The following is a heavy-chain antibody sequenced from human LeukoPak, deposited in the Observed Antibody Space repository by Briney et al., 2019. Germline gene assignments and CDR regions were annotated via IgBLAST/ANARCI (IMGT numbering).Heavy chain of an antibody. CDR2: IYTSGST. V-gene: IGHV4-4*07. D-gene: IGHD5-24*01. J-gene: IGHJ2*01. CDR1: GGSISSYY. Sequence: PSETLSLTCTVSGGSISSYYWSWIRQPAGKGPEWIGRIYTSGSTNCNPSLKSRVTMSVDTSKNQFSLKLSSVTAADTAVYYCARSGRDGYNFAHNWYFDLWGRGTLVTVSS. CDR3: ARSGRDGYNFAHNWYFDL.